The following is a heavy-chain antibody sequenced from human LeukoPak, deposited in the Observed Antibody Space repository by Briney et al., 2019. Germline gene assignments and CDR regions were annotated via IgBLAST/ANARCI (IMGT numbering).Heavy chain of an antibody. CDR2: VYYSGNT. Sequence: PSETLSPTCIVSGGSISSSTYYWGWIRQPPGKGLEWIGTVYYSGNTYYNPSLKSRVTISVDTSKNQFSLKLSSVTAADTAVYYCARQLDYGSGGSYGMDVWGQGTTVTVSS. J-gene: IGHJ6*02. D-gene: IGHD3-16*01. V-gene: IGHV4-39*01. CDR1: GGSISSSTYY. CDR3: ARQLDYGSGGSYGMDV.